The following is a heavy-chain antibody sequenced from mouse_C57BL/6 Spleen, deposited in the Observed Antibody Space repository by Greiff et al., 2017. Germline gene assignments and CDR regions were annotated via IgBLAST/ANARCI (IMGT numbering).Heavy chain of an antibody. CDR3: ARDWNTTVVAEGWFAY. D-gene: IGHD1-1*01. V-gene: IGHV5-4*01. CDR1: GFTFSSYA. J-gene: IGHJ3*01. CDR2: ISDGGSYT. Sequence: EVKLEESGGGLVKPGGSLKLSCAASGFTFSSYAMSWVRQTPEKRLEWVATISDGGSYTYYPDNVKGRFTISRDNAKNNLYLQMSHLKSEDTAMYYCARDWNTTVVAEGWFAYWGQGTLVTVSA.